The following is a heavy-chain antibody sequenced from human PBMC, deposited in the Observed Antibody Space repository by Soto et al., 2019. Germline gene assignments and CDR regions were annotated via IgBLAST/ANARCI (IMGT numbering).Heavy chain of an antibody. D-gene: IGHD2-15*01. V-gene: IGHV3-74*01. Sequence: PGGSLRLSCAAPGFTFSSYCMHWVRQPPGKELGWVSRMNSDGSSTNDADSVKGRFTIPRDNAKTTLYLQMNSLRAEDTAVYYCVRVSAFYCRGGSCGPSTQEYYYYYGMDVWGQGTTVTVSS. CDR3: VRVSAFYCRGGSCGPSTQEYYYYYGMDV. CDR1: GFTFSSYC. CDR2: MNSDGSST. J-gene: IGHJ6*02.